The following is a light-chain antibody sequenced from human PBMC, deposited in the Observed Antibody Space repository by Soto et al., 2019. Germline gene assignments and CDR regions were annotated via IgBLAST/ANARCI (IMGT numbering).Light chain of an antibody. Sequence: QSVLTQPPSVSAAPGQKGTISCSGSSSNIGENFVSWYQHIPGTAPKLVIHDTSGRPSGIPDRFSGSKSGTSAILGITGLQTGDEATYYCWTWDSSLSAGVFGGGTKLTVL. CDR2: DTS. V-gene: IGLV1-51*01. J-gene: IGLJ3*02. CDR1: SSNIGENF. CDR3: WTWDSSLSAGV.